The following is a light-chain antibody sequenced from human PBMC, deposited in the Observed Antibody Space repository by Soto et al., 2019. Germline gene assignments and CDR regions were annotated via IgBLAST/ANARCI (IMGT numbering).Light chain of an antibody. CDR1: QSVSSN. CDR2: GAS. Sequence: EIVMTQSPATLSVSPGERATLSCRASQSVSSNLAWYQQKPGKAPRLLIYGASTRATGIPARFRGSGSGTEFTHTISSLQSEDFEVYYCQQYNNWPFPSWTFGQGTKVEIK. J-gene: IGKJ1*01. CDR3: QQYNNWPFPSWT. V-gene: IGKV3-15*01.